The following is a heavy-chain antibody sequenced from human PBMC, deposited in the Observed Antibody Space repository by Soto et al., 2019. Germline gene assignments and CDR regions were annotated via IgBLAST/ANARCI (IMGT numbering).Heavy chain of an antibody. Sequence: ASVKVSCKASGGTFSSYAISWVLQAPGQGLEWMGGIIPIFGTANYAQKFQGRVTITADKSTSTAYMELSSLRSEDTAVYYCARVSRGYDFWSGYLDKNYYYYGMDVWGQGSTVLVSS. CDR1: GGTFSSYA. D-gene: IGHD3-3*01. V-gene: IGHV1-69*06. CDR2: IIPIFGTA. CDR3: ARVSRGYDFWSGYLDKNYYYYGMDV. J-gene: IGHJ6*02.